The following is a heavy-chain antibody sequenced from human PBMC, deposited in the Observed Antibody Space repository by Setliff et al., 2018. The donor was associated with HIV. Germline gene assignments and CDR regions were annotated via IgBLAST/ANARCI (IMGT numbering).Heavy chain of an antibody. J-gene: IGHJ4*02. Sequence: SWVRQAPGKGLEWVGRIKSKTDGGTTDYAAPVKGRFTISRDDSKNTLYLQMNSLKTEDTAVYYCTTDDNYDFWSGTWGQGTLVTVSS. CDR2: IKSKTDGGTT. CDR3: TTDDNYDFWSGT. V-gene: IGHV3-15*01. D-gene: IGHD3-3*01.